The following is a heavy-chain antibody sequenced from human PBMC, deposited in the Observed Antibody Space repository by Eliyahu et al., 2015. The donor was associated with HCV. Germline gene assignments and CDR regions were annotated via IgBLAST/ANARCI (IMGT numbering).Heavy chain of an antibody. J-gene: IGHJ4*02. Sequence: QVQLVQSGAEVXKPGASVXVSCXXSGYXFXSYDINWXRQATGQGLEWMGWMNPNSGNTGYAQKFQGRVTMTRNTSISTAYMELSSLRSEDTAVYYCARGPLKRGYWWCMLDWGQGTLVTVSS. CDR3: ARGPLKRGYWWCMLD. CDR2: MNPNSGNT. V-gene: IGHV1-8*01. D-gene: IGHD2-8*02. CDR1: GYXFXSYD.